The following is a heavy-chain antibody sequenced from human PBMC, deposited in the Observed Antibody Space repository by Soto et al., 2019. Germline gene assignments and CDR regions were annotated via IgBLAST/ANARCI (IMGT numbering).Heavy chain of an antibody. CDR3: ARHGVIITSGGAFDI. J-gene: IGHJ3*02. CDR1: RYRFTSYL. D-gene: IGHD3-16*01. CDR2: IDPSDSYT. Sequence: XASLTMSGECSRYRFTSYLDIWVRQMPGKGLEWMGRIDPSDSYTNYSPSLQGHVTISADKSISTAYLQWSSLKASDTAMYYCARHGVIITSGGAFDIWGQGTMVTVSS. V-gene: IGHV5-10-1*01.